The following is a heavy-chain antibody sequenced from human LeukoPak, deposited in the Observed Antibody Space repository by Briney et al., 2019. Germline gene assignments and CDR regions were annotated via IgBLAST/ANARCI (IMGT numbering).Heavy chain of an antibody. J-gene: IGHJ5*02. CDR3: ARSETVTTLGWFDP. CDR2: IYYSGST. CDR1: GGSISSYY. D-gene: IGHD4-17*01. Sequence: PSETLSLTCTVSGGSISSYYWSWIRQPPGKGLEWIGYIYYSGSTNYNPSLKSRVTISVDTSKNQFSLKLSSVTAADTAVYYCARSETVTTLGWFDPWGQGTLVTVSS. V-gene: IGHV4-59*08.